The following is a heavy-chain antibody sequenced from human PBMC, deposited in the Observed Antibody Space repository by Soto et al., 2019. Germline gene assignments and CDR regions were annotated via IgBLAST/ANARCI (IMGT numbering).Heavy chain of an antibody. V-gene: IGHV1-18*01. J-gene: IGHJ3*02. CDR2: ISAYNGNT. D-gene: IGHD3-22*01. Sequence: ASVKVSCKASGYTFTSYGISWVRQAPGQGLEWMGWISAYNGNTNYAQKLQGRVTMTTDTSTSTAYMELRSLRSDDTAVYYCARDLWTYYYDSSGYYYGAFDIWGQWTMVTVSS. CDR3: ARDLWTYYYDSSGYYYGAFDI. CDR1: GYTFTSYG.